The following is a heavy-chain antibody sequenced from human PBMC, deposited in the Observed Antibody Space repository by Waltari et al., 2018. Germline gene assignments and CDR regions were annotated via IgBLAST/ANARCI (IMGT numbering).Heavy chain of an antibody. CDR3: AKRWAIYYFEY. CDR2: ITGSGDT. J-gene: IGHJ4*02. V-gene: IGHV3-23*04. CDR1: GFTFKNFA. D-gene: IGHD3-9*01. Sequence: EVQLVESGGGLVQPGGSLRLSCAASGFTFKNFAMSWVRQAPGKGLEGVSTITGSGDTFYADSVKGRFATSRDNYKNTLSLQMNSLRAEDTAVYYCAKRWAIYYFEYWGQGNLVTVSS.